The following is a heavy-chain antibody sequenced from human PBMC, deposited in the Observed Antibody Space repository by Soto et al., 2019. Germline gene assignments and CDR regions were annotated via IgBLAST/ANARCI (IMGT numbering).Heavy chain of an antibody. J-gene: IGHJ6*02. CDR2: IYPGDSDT. Sequence: GESLKISCKGSGYIFSSYWIGWVRQMPGKGPEWMGIIYPGDSDTKYNPSFQGQVTISADKSITTTYLQWSSPKASDTAIYYCAASIFYYGMDVWGQGTTVTVSS. V-gene: IGHV5-51*01. CDR1: GYIFSSYW. CDR3: AASIFYYGMDV.